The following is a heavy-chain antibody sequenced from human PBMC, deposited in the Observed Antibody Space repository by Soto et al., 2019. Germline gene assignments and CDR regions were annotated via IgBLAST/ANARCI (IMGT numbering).Heavy chain of an antibody. V-gene: IGHV3-30*18. CDR1: GFTFSSYG. CDR2: ISYDGSNK. Sequence: GSLRLSCAASGFTFSSYGMHWVRQAPGKGLEWVAVISYDGSNKYYADSVKGRFTISRDNSKNTLYLQMNSLRAEDTAVYYCAKDPPYGDYFDYWGQGTLVTVSS. CDR3: AKDPPYGDYFDY. D-gene: IGHD4-17*01. J-gene: IGHJ4*02.